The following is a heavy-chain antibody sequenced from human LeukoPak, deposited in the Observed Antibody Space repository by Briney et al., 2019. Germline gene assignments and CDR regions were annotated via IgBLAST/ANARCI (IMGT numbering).Heavy chain of an antibody. V-gene: IGHV1-18*01. CDR3: ARGNRRWYYGSGPFDP. D-gene: IGHD3-10*01. CDR1: GYTFTSYG. CDR2: ISAYNGNT. J-gene: IGHJ5*02. Sequence: GASVKVSCKASGYTFTSYGISWVRQAPGQGLEWMGWISAYNGNTNYAQKLQGRVTMTTDTSTSTAYMELRSLRSDDTAVYYCARGNRRWYYGSGPFDPWGQGTLVTVSS.